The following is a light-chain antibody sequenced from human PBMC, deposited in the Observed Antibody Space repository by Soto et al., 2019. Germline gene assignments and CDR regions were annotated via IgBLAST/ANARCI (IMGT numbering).Light chain of an antibody. V-gene: IGKV1-5*03. CDR1: QSINNW. J-gene: IGKJ1*01. CDR2: KAY. CDR3: QQYNSYPWT. Sequence: DIQMTQSPSTLSASVGDRVTITCRASQSINNWLVWYQQKPGIAPKLLMYKAYNLESGVPSRFSGRGTVTQFVLTISRLQPDDFAIYYCQQYNSYPWTFGQGTKVEIK.